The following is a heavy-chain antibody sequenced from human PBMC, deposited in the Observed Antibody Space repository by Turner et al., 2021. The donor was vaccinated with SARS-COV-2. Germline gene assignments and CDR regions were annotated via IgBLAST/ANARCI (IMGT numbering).Heavy chain of an antibody. Sequence: EVQLVESGGGLVKPGGSLRLSCAASGFTFSSYSMNWVRQAPGKGLEWVSSISSRSSYIYYADSVKGRFTISRDNAKNSLYLQMNSLRAEDTAVYYCAREKVGELFDYWGQGTLVTVSS. CDR3: AREKVGELFDY. J-gene: IGHJ4*02. D-gene: IGHD3-10*01. V-gene: IGHV3-21*01. CDR2: ISSRSSYI. CDR1: GFTFSSYS.